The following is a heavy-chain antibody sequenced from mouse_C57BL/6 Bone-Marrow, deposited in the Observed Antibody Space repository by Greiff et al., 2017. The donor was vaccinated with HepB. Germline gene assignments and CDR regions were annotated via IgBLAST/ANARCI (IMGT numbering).Heavy chain of an antibody. Sequence: EVQLVESGGDLVKPGGSLKLSCAASGFTFSSYGMSWVRQTSDKRLEWVATISSGGSYTYYPDSVKGRFTISRDNAKNTLYLQMSSLKSEDTAMYYCARHRGNYGSYFDYWGQGTTLTVSS. CDR3: ARHRGNYGSYFDY. D-gene: IGHD2-1*01. CDR2: ISSGGSYT. V-gene: IGHV5-6*01. CDR1: GFTFSSYG. J-gene: IGHJ2*01.